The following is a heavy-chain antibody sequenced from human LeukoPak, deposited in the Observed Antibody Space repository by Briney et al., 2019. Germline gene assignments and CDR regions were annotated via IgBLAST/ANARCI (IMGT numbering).Heavy chain of an antibody. CDR3: ARLSETPAYYDTHVYYYLGY. J-gene: IGHJ4*02. Sequence: ASVKVSCKASGYTFSSYDINWVRQAPGQGLEWMGWMNPTTGNTGYAQKFQGRITMTRDTSNNTAYMEISSLRSEDTAFYYCARLSETPAYYDTHVYYYLGYWGQGTLVTVSS. D-gene: IGHD3-22*01. CDR2: MNPTTGNT. V-gene: IGHV1-8*01. CDR1: GYTFSSYD.